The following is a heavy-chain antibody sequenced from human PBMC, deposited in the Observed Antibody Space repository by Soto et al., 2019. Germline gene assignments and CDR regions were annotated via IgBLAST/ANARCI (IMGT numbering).Heavy chain of an antibody. Sequence: LRLSCAASGFTFSSYGMHWVRQAPGKGLEWVAVISYDGSNKYYADSVKGRFTISRDNSKNTLYLQMNSLRAEDTAVYYCAKDHRADTPPYYGMDVWGQGTTVTVSS. V-gene: IGHV3-30*18. CDR3: AKDHRADTPPYYGMDV. D-gene: IGHD6-19*01. J-gene: IGHJ6*02. CDR1: GFTFSSYG. CDR2: ISYDGSNK.